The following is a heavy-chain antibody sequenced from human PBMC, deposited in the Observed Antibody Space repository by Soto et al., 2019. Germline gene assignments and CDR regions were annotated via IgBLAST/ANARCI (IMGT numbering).Heavy chain of an antibody. CDR1: EFPFSNYG. J-gene: IGHJ4*02. CDR3: VRGDGDYYDGNGYLGRH. D-gene: IGHD3-22*01. CDR2: IKSDGSGK. V-gene: IGHV3-74*01. Sequence: EVQLVESGGGSVQPGGSLGFPCPPPEFPFSNYGCHGAPQPPGKGPLWVSRIKSDGSGKSYPDSVKGRLTISRDNAKNTLYLQMNSLRAEDTAVYYCVRGDGDYYDGNGYLGRHWGQGTLVTVSS.